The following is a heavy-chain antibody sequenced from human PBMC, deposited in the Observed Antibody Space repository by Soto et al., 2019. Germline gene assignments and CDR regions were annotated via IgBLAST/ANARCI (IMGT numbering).Heavy chain of an antibody. CDR3: ARGGSGWYNTGLDV. D-gene: IGHD6-19*01. Sequence: SQPLALTWAIAGDRVSSNSAAWNWIRQSPSRGLEWLGRTYYMSKWYNDYAVSVKSRITINPDTSKNQFSLQLNSVTPEDTAVYYCARGGSGWYNTGLDVWGQGTTVTVSS. CDR1: GDRVSSNSAA. J-gene: IGHJ6*02. V-gene: IGHV6-1*01. CDR2: TYYMSKWYN.